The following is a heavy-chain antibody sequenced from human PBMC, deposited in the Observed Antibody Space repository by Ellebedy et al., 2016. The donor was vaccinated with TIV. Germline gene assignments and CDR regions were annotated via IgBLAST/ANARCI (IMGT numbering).Heavy chain of an antibody. CDR3: ASPPGVVAL. D-gene: IGHD3-10*01. J-gene: IGHJ4*02. CDR2: INWNSGSI. V-gene: IGHV3-9*01. Sequence: PGGSLRLSCAASGFTFDDYAMHWVRQAPGKGLEWVSGINWNSGSIGYADSVKGRFTISRDNAKNSLYLQMNSLRAEDTAVYYCASPPGVVALWGQGTLVTVSS. CDR1: GFTFDDYA.